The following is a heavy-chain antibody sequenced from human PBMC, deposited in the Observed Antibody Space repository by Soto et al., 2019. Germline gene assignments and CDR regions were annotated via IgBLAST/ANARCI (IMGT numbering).Heavy chain of an antibody. CDR1: GYTFTSYG. D-gene: IGHD6-13*01. J-gene: IGHJ5*02. CDR2: ISAYNGNT. CDR3: ARTRIAADHPGP. Sequence: ASVKVSCKASGYTFTSYGISWVRHAPGRGLEWMGWISAYNGNTNYAQKLQGRVTMTTDTSTSTAYMELRSLRSDDTAVYYCARTRIAADHPGPWGQGTLVTVSS. V-gene: IGHV1-18*01.